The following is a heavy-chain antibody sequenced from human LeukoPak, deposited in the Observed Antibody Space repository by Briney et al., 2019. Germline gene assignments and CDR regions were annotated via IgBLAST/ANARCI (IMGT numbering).Heavy chain of an antibody. CDR2: IYYSGST. J-gene: IGHJ5*02. V-gene: IGHV4-59*12. D-gene: IGHD4-11*01. Sequence: KTSETLSLTCTVSGGSISSYYWSWIRQPPGKGLEWIGYIYYSGSTNYNPSLKSRVTISVDKSKNQFSLNLNSVTAADTALYYCARETDYSHPNWFDPWGQGTLVTVSS. CDR1: GGSISSYY. CDR3: ARETDYSHPNWFDP.